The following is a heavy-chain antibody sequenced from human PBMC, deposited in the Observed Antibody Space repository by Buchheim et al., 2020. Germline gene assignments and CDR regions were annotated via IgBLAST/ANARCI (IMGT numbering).Heavy chain of an antibody. D-gene: IGHD2-15*01. Sequence: EVQLLESGGGLVQPGGSLRLSCAASGFTFSSYAMSWVRQAPGKGLEWVANIKQDGSEKYYVDSVKGRFTISRDNAKNSLYLQMNSLRAEDTAVYYCARMVVVAVHFYGMDVWGQGTT. CDR2: IKQDGSEK. J-gene: IGHJ6*02. CDR3: ARMVVVAVHFYGMDV. CDR1: GFTFSSYA. V-gene: IGHV3-7*01.